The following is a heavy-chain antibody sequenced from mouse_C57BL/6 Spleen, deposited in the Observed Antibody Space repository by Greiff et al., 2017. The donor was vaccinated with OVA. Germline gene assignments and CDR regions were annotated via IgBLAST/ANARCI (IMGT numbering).Heavy chain of an antibody. Sequence: QVQLQQSGAELVKPGASVKISCKASGYAFSSYWMNWVKQRPGKGLEWIGQIYPGDGDTNYNGKFKGKATLTVDKSSSTAHMELLSLTSEDFAVYYCARSHYGSSYVFDYWGQGTTLTVSS. CDR2: IYPGDGDT. CDR1: GYAFSSYW. CDR3: ARSHYGSSYVFDY. V-gene: IGHV1-80*01. D-gene: IGHD1-1*01. J-gene: IGHJ2*01.